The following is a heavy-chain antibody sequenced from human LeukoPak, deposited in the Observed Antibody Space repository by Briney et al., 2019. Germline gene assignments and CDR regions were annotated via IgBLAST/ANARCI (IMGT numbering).Heavy chain of an antibody. V-gene: IGHV3-11*01. D-gene: IGHD3-22*01. CDR2: ISSSGSTI. J-gene: IGHJ4*02. CDR1: GFTFSDNY. CDR3: ARGEKYYDSSGYYYEPDY. Sequence: GGSLRLSCAASGFTFSDNYMSWIRQAPGKGLEWVSYISSSGSTIYYADSVKGRFTISRDNAKNSLYLQMNSLRAEDTAVYYCARGEKYYDSSGYYYEPDYWGQGTLVTVSS.